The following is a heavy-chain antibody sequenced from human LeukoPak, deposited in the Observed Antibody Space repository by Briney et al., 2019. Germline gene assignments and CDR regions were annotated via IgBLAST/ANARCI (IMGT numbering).Heavy chain of an antibody. CDR2: IRSKANSYAT. Sequence: GGSLKLSCAASGFTFSDSGMHWVRQASGKGLEWVGRIRSKANSYATAYAASVKGRFTISRADSKTTAYLQMNSLKTEDTAVYYCTRYGDSPFDYWGQGTLVTVSS. CDR1: GFTFSDSG. D-gene: IGHD2-21*01. V-gene: IGHV3-73*01. CDR3: TRYGDSPFDY. J-gene: IGHJ4*02.